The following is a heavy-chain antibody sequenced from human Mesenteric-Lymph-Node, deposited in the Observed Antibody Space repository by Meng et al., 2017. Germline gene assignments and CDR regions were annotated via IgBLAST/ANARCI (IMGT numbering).Heavy chain of an antibody. CDR2: INWNGGST. D-gene: IGHD2-21*02. Sequence: GESLKISCAASGFTFDDYGMSWVRQAPGKGLEWVSGINWNGGSTGYADSVKGRFTISRDNAKNSLYLQMNSLRAEDTALYYCARAYRAIVVMTAPDYWGQGTLVTVSS. V-gene: IGHV3-20*04. CDR1: GFTFDDYG. J-gene: IGHJ4*02. CDR3: ARAYRAIVVMTAPDY.